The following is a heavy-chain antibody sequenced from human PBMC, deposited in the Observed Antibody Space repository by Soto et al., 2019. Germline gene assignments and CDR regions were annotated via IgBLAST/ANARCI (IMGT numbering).Heavy chain of an antibody. Sequence: QVQLVESGGGVVQSGRSLRLSCAASGFSFSSYGMHWVRQAPGKGLEWVAGIWYDGSNKYYADSVKGRFTISRDNSKIALYLQMNSLRAEDMAVYYCARVTASDAFDIWGQGTMVTVSS. CDR3: ARVTASDAFDI. J-gene: IGHJ3*02. CDR1: GFSFSSYG. V-gene: IGHV3-33*01. D-gene: IGHD2-21*02. CDR2: IWYDGSNK.